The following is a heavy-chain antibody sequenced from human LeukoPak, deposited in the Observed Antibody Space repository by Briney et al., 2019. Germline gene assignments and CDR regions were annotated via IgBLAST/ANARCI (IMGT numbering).Heavy chain of an antibody. CDR1: GGFYSAFY. Sequence: SETLSLTRAVYGGFYSAFYWRWIRQSPGKGLEWIAEINHRGDTNYNPSVKSRVSISVDTSKNQFSLKVTSLTAADTAVYYCAGGPRLSLTGYLVYWGGGTLVTVSS. CDR2: INHRGDT. V-gene: IGHV4-34*01. D-gene: IGHD3-9*01. J-gene: IGHJ4*02. CDR3: AGGPRLSLTGYLVY.